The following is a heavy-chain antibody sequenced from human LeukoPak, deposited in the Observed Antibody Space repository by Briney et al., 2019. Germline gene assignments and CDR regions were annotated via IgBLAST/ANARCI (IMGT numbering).Heavy chain of an antibody. CDR3: ARDTILSGYSSGWYYYYGMDV. D-gene: IGHD6-19*01. CDR1: GYTFTSYG. Sequence: ASVKVSCKASGYTFTSYGISWVRQAPGQGLEWMGWISAYNGNTTYAQKLQGRVTMTTDTSTSTAYTELRSLRSDDTAVYYCARDTILSGYSSGWYYYYGMDVWGKGTTVTVSS. V-gene: IGHV1-18*04. J-gene: IGHJ6*01. CDR2: ISAYNGNT.